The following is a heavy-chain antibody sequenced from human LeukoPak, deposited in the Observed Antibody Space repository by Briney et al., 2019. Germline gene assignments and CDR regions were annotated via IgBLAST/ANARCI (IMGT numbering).Heavy chain of an antibody. V-gene: IGHV4-61*02. J-gene: IGHJ4*02. Sequence: RIYTSGSTNYNPSLKSRVTISVDTSKNQFSLKLSSVTAADTAVYYCARGRYYGSGSYFFDYWGQGTLVTVSS. D-gene: IGHD3-10*01. CDR3: ARGRYYGSGSYFFDY. CDR2: IYTSGST.